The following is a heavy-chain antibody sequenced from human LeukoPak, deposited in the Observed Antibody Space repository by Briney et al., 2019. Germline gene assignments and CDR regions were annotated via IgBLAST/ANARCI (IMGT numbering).Heavy chain of an antibody. CDR3: AKGPTTMAGDY. V-gene: IGHV3-30*18. J-gene: IGHJ4*02. CDR1: GFTFSSYG. CDR2: ISYDGSNK. Sequence: GRSLRLSCAASGFTFSSYGMHWVRQAPGKGLEWVAVISYDGSNKYYAGSVKGRFTISRDNSRNTLYLQMNSLRAEDTAVYYCAKGPTTMAGDYWGQGTLVTVSS. D-gene: IGHD3-10*01.